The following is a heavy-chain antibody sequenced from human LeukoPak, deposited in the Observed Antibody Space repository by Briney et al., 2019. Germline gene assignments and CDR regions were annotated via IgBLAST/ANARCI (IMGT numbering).Heavy chain of an antibody. CDR1: GFTFSSYW. CDR2: IKQDGSEK. V-gene: IGHV3-7*01. CDR3: ASSSGWFDY. J-gene: IGHJ4*02. D-gene: IGHD6-19*01. Sequence: GGSLRLSCAPSGFTFSSYWMSWVRQAPGKGLEWVANIKQDGSEKYYVDSVKGRFTISRDNAKNSLYLQMNSLRAEDTAVYYCASSSGWFDYWGQGTLVTVSS.